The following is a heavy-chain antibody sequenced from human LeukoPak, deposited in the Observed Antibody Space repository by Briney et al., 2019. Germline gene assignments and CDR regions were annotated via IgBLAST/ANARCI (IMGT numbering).Heavy chain of an antibody. D-gene: IGHD3-3*01. J-gene: IGHJ4*02. CDR2: ISGSGGST. CDR3: AKDYDFWSGYYYGYFDY. CDR1: GFTFSSYA. V-gene: IGHV3-23*01. Sequence: GGSLRLSCVASGFTFSSYAMTWVRHAPGKGLEWVSAISGSGGSTYYADSVKGRFTISRDNAKKSLYLQMNSLRAEDTAVYYCAKDYDFWSGYYYGYFDYWGQGTLVTVSS.